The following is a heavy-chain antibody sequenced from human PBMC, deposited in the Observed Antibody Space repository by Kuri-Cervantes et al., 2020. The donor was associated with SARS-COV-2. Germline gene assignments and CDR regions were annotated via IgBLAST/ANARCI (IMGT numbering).Heavy chain of an antibody. V-gene: IGHV1-69*10. CDR1: GYTFTSYG. J-gene: IGHJ4*02. CDR3: ARSYCTNGVCYMTAFDY. D-gene: IGHD2-8*01. CDR2: IIPIFGIA. Sequence: SVKVSCKASGYTFTSYGISWVRQAPGQGLEWMGGIIPIFGIANYAQKFQGRVTITADKSTSTAYMELSSLRSEDTAVYYCARSYCTNGVCYMTAFDYWGQGTLVTVSS.